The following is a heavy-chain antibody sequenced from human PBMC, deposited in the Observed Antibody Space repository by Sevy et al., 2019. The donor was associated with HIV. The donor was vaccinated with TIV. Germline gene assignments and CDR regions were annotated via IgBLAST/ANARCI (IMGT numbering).Heavy chain of an antibody. J-gene: IGHJ1*01. CDR1: GFSLNDYW. D-gene: IGHD2-21*01. V-gene: IGHV3-7*01. CDR3: VRAIATEASF. Sequence: GGSLRLSCAVSGFSLNDYWMSWVRQAPGKGLEWVANINQNGSVSYYVDCVKGRFTISRDDARNLLYLQMNNLRVEDTALYYCVRAIATEASFWGQGTLVTVSS. CDR2: INQNGSVS.